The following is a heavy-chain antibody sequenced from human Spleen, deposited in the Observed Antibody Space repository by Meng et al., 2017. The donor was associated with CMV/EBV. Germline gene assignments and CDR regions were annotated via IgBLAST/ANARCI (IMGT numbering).Heavy chain of an antibody. CDR2: VYYSGST. J-gene: IGHJ5*02. Sequence: CTGSGGSISSCDSYCRWIRQPPGEGLVWIGYVYYSGSTYSIPSLKSRVTISVDTSKNQFSLKLSSVTAADTAVYYCARVVAVNWFDPWGQGTLVTVSS. V-gene: IGHV4-30-4*08. CDR1: GGSISSCDSY. CDR3: ARVVAVNWFDP.